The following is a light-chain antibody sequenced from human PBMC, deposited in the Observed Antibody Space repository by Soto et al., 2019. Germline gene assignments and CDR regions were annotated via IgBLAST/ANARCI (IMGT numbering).Light chain of an antibody. CDR3: SSYTSSSTNVV. CDR2: DVS. J-gene: IGLJ2*01. CDR1: SSDVGDYNY. Sequence: QSALTQPASVSGSPGQSITISCTGTSSDVGDYNYVSWYQQHPGKAPKLMIYDVSNRPSGISNRFSGSKSGNTASLTISGLQAEDEADYYCSSYTSSSTNVVFGGGTKLTAL. V-gene: IGLV2-14*01.